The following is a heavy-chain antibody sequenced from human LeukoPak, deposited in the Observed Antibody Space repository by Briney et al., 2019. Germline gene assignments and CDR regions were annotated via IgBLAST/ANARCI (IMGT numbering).Heavy chain of an antibody. D-gene: IGHD5-18*01. Sequence: PGGSLRLSCAASGFTFSSYAMHWVRQAPGKGLEWVAVIWYEGSNEFYTDAVRGRFTISTDTSKNTLHLQMDSLTVEDTAMYYCARDMWGVHGYDFGYNFDSWGQGTLVTVSS. CDR2: IWYEGSNE. V-gene: IGHV3-33*08. CDR1: GFTFSSYA. CDR3: ARDMWGVHGYDFGYNFDS. J-gene: IGHJ4*02.